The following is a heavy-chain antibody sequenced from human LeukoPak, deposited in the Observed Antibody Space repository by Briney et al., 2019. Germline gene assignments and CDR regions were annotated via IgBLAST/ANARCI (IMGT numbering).Heavy chain of an antibody. CDR3: ARDRGSGSNNNFDY. J-gene: IGHJ4*02. V-gene: IGHV3-21*01. Sequence: GGSLRLSCAASGFTFSSYSMNCVRQAPGKGLEWVSSISSSSSYIYYADSVKGRFTISRDNAKNSLYLQMNSLRAEDTAVYYCARDRGSGSNNNFDYWGQGTLVTVSS. CDR2: ISSSSSYI. CDR1: GFTFSSYS. D-gene: IGHD6-19*01.